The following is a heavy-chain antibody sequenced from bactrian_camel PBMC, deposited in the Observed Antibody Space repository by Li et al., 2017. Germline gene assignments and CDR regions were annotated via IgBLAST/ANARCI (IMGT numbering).Heavy chain of an antibody. CDR2: LDSDGRI. J-gene: IGHJ6*01. CDR3: TARYEFGLGACSGVGGLGF. D-gene: IGHD1*01. V-gene: IGHV3S10*01. CDR1: VSSANDYC. Sequence: EVQLVESGGGSVQAGGSLRLSCAVSVSSANDYCLGWFRQASGKEREWVGSLDSDGRINYAGSVKGRFTISKDNRKNILYLQMNSLTPGDTAMYYCTARYEFGLGACSGVGGLGFWGQGTQVTVS.